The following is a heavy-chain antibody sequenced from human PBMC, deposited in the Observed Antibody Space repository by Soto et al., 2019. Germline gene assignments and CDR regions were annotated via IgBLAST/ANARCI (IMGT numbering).Heavy chain of an antibody. CDR1: GYTFTSYY. CDR3: ARLPPQYCSSTSCSLDV. CDR2: INPSGGST. Sequence: ASVKASCKASGYTFTSYYMHWVRQAPGQGLEWMGIINPSGGSTSYAQKFQGRVTMTRDTSTSTVYMELSSLRAADTAVYYCARLPPQYCSSTSCSLDVWGQGTTVTVSS. J-gene: IGHJ6*02. V-gene: IGHV1-46*01. D-gene: IGHD2-2*01.